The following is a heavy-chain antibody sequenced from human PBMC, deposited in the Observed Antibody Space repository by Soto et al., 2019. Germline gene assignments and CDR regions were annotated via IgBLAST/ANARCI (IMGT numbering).Heavy chain of an antibody. CDR3: ARYGGTAIWYFDI. J-gene: IGHJ2*01. CDR2: VSHSGTA. CDR1: GASFTGYY. Sequence: QVRLQQWGAGLLKPSETLSLTCAVYGASFTGYYWTWLRQSPGKGLEWIGEVSHSGTAKYNPSLKGRVTISLDTSKSQFSLELTSVTAADTAVYYCARYGGTAIWYFDIWGRGTAVSVSS. V-gene: IGHV4-34*01. D-gene: IGHD2-15*01.